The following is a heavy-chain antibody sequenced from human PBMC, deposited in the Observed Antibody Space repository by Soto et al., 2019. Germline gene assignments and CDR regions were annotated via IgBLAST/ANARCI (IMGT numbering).Heavy chain of an antibody. D-gene: IGHD3-22*01. CDR1: GGTFSSYA. V-gene: IGHV1-69*13. CDR3: ASADYYDSSGYLNWFGP. J-gene: IGHJ5*02. Sequence: GASVKVSCKASGGTFSSYAISWVRQAPGQGLEWMGGIIPIFGTANYAQKFQGRVTITADESTSTAYMELSSLRSEDTAVYYCASADYYDSSGYLNWFGPWGQGTLVTVSS. CDR2: IIPIFGTA.